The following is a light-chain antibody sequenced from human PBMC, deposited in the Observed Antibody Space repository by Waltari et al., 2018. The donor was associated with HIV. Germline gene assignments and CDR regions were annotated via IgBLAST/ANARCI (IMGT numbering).Light chain of an antibody. CDR3: CSCPRSGIRYV. J-gene: IGLJ1*01. Sequence: QSALTQPASVSGSPGQSITISCTGTSSNVGCDDLVSWYQQHPGEAPKLIIDEVTKRPSGVSNRFSGSKSGNTASLTISGLQAEDEADYYCCSCPRSGIRYVFGSGTKVTVL. V-gene: IGLV2-23*02. CDR2: EVT. CDR1: SSNVGCDDL.